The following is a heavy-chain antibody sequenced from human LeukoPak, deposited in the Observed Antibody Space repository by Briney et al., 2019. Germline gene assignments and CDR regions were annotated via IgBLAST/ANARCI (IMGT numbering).Heavy chain of an antibody. CDR2: IHPSGTT. Sequence: PSETLSLTCVVSGFSISSGYYWGWIRQPPGKGLECIGNIHPSGTTFFNSSLNSRVTMTIDTSKNQFSLKLTSVTAADTAVYYCAREVERRIVNWGQGILVTVPS. CDR3: AREVERRIVN. CDR1: GFSISSGYY. V-gene: IGHV4-38-2*02. D-gene: IGHD1-1*01. J-gene: IGHJ4*02.